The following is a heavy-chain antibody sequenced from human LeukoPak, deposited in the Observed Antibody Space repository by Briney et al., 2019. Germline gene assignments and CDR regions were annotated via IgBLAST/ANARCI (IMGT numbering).Heavy chain of an antibody. CDR3: VREGNELLSKNFDY. CDR1: GFTFSDPY. D-gene: IGHD2-21*02. V-gene: IGHV1-2*02. J-gene: IGHJ4*02. CDR2: INPHSGGT. Sequence: ASVKVSCKASGFTFSDPYIHWVRQAPGQGLEWMGYINPHSGGTSSPQKFQGRVTMTTDTSISAVYMELSSLTSDDTAMYYCVREGNELLSKNFDYWGQGSLVTVSS.